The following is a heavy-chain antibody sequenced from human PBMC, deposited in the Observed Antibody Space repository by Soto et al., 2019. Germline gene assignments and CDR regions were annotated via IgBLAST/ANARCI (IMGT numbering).Heavy chain of an antibody. J-gene: IGHJ4*02. CDR2: INSDGSST. CDR3: ARGFPSGYDAPKSIPFDY. Sequence: GGSLRLSCAASGFTFSSYWMHWVRQAPGKGLVWVSRINSDGSSTSYADSVKGRFTISRDNAKNTLYLQMNSLRAEDTAVYYCARGFPSGYDAPKSIPFDYWGQGTLVTVSS. D-gene: IGHD5-12*01. CDR1: GFTFSSYW. V-gene: IGHV3-74*01.